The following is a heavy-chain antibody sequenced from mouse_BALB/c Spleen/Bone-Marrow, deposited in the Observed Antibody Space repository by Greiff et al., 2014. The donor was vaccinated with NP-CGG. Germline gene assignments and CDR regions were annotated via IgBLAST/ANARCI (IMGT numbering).Heavy chain of an antibody. J-gene: IGHJ2*01. CDR1: GFTFSSYG. CDR2: ISSGGSYT. CDR3: ARQTYYDYDGYFDY. D-gene: IGHD2-4*01. V-gene: IGHV5-6*01. Sequence: LVESGGDLVKPGGSLKLSCAASGFTFSSYGMSWVRQTPDKRLEWVATISSGGSYTYYPDSVKGRFTISRDNAKNTLYLQMSSLKSEDAAMYYCARQTYYDYDGYFDYWGQGTTLTVSS.